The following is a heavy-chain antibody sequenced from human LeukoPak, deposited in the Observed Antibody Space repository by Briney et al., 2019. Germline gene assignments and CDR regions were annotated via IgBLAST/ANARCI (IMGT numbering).Heavy chain of an antibody. V-gene: IGHV4-61*02. D-gene: IGHD3-3*01. CDR3: ARDLAFGSGYPYYYYYMDV. Sequence: SETLSLTCTVSGGSISSGSYYWSWIRQPAGKGLEWIGRIYTSGSTNYNPSLKSRVTISVDTSKNQFSLKLSSVTAADTAVYYCARDLAFGSGYPYYYYYMDVWGKGTTVTVSS. CDR2: IYTSGST. CDR1: GGSISSGSYY. J-gene: IGHJ6*03.